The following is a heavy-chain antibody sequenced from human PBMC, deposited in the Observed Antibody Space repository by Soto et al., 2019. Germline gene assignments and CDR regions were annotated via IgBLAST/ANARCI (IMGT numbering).Heavy chain of an antibody. CDR1: GGTFSSYT. CDR3: ARTVVVVVAATPRQSFDP. J-gene: IGHJ5*02. D-gene: IGHD2-15*01. CDR2: IIPILGIA. V-gene: IGHV1-69*02. Sequence: ASVKVSCKASGGTFSSYTISWVRQAPGQGLEWMGRIIPILGIANYAQKFQGRVTITADKSTSTAYMELSSLRSEDTAVYYCARTVVVVVAATPRQSFDPWGQGTLVTVSS.